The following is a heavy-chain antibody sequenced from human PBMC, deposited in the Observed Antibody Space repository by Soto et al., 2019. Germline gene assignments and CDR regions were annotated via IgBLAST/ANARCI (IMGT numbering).Heavy chain of an antibody. CDR1: GFSLSTSGVG. Sequence: QITLKESGPTLVKPTQTLTLTCTFSGFSLSTSGVGVAWIRQPPGKALEWLALIYWDDDKRYRPSLESRLTHTMDTSTNQVVLTITNMYSVDTATYYCAYLPCSGGSCSWFSFSGMDGWRQGTTVTVSS. V-gene: IGHV2-5*02. CDR2: IYWDDDK. J-gene: IGHJ6*02. D-gene: IGHD2-15*01. CDR3: AYLPCSGGSCSWFSFSGMDG.